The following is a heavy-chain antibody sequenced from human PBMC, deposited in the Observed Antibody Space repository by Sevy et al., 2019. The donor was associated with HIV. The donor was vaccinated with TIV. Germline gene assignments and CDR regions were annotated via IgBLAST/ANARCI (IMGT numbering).Heavy chain of an antibody. J-gene: IGHJ6*02. CDR1: GFTFSSYR. V-gene: IGHV3-30*18. D-gene: IGHD6-13*01. Sequence: GGSLRLSCAASGFTFSSYRMHWVRQAPGKGLEWVAVISYDGSNKYYADSVKGRFTISRDNSKNTLYLQMNSLRAEDTAVYYCAKDLIAADYYYYGMDVWGQGTTVTVSS. CDR2: ISYDGSNK. CDR3: AKDLIAADYYYYGMDV.